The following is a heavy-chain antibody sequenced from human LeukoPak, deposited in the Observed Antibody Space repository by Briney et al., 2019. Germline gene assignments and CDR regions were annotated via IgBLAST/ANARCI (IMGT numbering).Heavy chain of an antibody. D-gene: IGHD4-17*01. Sequence: SETLSLTCTVSGGSISSYYWSWIRQPAGKGLEWIGRIYTSGSTNYNPSLKSRVTMSVDTSKNQFSLKLSSVTAADTAVYYCARAWVRERWDYGPIYYFDYWGQGTLVTVSS. J-gene: IGHJ4*02. CDR2: IYTSGST. CDR3: ARAWVRERWDYGPIYYFDY. CDR1: GGSISSYY. V-gene: IGHV4-4*07.